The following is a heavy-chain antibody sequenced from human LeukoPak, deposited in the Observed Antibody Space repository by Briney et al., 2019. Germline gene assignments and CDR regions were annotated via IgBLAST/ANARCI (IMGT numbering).Heavy chain of an antibody. CDR2: ISYDGSNK. J-gene: IGHJ3*02. Sequence: PGGSLRLSCAASGFTFSSYGMHWVRQAPGKGLEWVAVISYDGSNKYYADSVKGRFTISRDNSKNTLYLQMNSLRAEDTAVYYCAKDGTYYYGSGSYGDIWGQGTMATVSS. V-gene: IGHV3-30*18. CDR1: GFTFSSYG. D-gene: IGHD3-10*01. CDR3: AKDGTYYYGSGSYGDI.